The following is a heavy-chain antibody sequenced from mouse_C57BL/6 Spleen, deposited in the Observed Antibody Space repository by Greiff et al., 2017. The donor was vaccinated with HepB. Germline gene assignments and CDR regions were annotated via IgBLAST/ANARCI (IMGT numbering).Heavy chain of an antibody. CDR1: GYAFTNYL. Sequence: QVQLKQSGAELVRPGTSVKVSCKASGYAFTNYLIEWVKQRPGQGLEWIGVINPGSGGTNYNEKFKGKATLTADKSSSTAYMQLSSLTSEDSAVYFCARHDYGFDYWGQGTSVTVSS. CDR2: INPGSGGT. V-gene: IGHV1-54*01. CDR3: ARHDYGFDY. D-gene: IGHD2-4*01. J-gene: IGHJ4*01.